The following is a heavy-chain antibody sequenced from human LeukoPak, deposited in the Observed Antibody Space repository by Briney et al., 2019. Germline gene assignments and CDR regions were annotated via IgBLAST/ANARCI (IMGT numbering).Heavy chain of an antibody. CDR1: GFTFDDYG. Sequence: GGSLRLSCAASGFTFDDYGMTWVRQAPGKGLEWVSGISRNGGSSGYAYPVKGRFTITSDNAKNSLYLQMKNLSAEDTALYYCVRSITIFGVWGQGTLVTVSS. CDR2: ISRNGGSS. J-gene: IGHJ4*02. CDR3: VRSITIFGV. D-gene: IGHD3-3*01. V-gene: IGHV3-20*04.